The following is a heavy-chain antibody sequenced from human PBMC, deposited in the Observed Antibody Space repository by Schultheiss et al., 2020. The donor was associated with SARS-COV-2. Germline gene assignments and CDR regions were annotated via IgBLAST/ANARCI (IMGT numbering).Heavy chain of an antibody. J-gene: IGHJ6*02. V-gene: IGHV4-4*08. CDR2: IYTSGST. Sequence: SETLSLTCTVSGGSISSYYWSWIRQPPGKGLEWIGRIYTSGSTNYNPSLKSRVTISVDTSKNQFSLKLSSVTATDTAVYYCARRVFGYTRYYGMDVWGQGTTVTVSS. CDR3: ARRVFGYTRYYGMDV. CDR1: GGSISSYY. D-gene: IGHD5-24*01.